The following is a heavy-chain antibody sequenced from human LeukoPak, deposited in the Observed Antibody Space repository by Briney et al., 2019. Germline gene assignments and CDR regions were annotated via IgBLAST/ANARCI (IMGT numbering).Heavy chain of an antibody. CDR1: GGSFSGDY. CDR2: INHSGST. D-gene: IGHD2-2*01. CDR3: ARRGVVPAAIRSGYFQH. J-gene: IGHJ1*01. Sequence: SETLSLTCAVYGGSFSGDYWSWIRQPPGKGLEWIGEINHSGSTNYNPSLKSRVTISVDTSKNQFSLKLSSVTAADTAVYYCARRGVVPAAIRSGYFQHWGQGTLVTVSS. V-gene: IGHV4-34*01.